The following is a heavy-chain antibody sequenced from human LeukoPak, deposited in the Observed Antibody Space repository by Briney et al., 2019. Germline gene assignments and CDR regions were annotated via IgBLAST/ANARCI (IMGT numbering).Heavy chain of an antibody. CDR2: IYYSGST. CDR1: GGTISSYY. J-gene: IGHJ4*02. D-gene: IGHD5-18*01. V-gene: IGHV4-59*01. Sequence: SETLSLTCTVSGGTISSYYWSWIRQPPGKGLEWIGYIYYSGSTNYNPSLKSRVTIPVDTSKNQFSLKLSFVTAADTAVYYCARHNGRGYGYVREFDYWGQGTLVTVSS. CDR3: ARHNGRGYGYVREFDY.